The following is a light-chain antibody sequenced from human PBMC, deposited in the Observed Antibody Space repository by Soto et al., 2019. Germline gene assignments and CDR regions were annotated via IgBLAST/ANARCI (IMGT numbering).Light chain of an antibody. CDR1: QSLDKNN. V-gene: IGKV3-20*01. J-gene: IGKJ1*01. CDR2: GAS. Sequence: EIVLTQSPGTLSLSPGERVTLSCWASQSLDKNNLVWYQQKPGQSPRLLIYGASRRATGIQDRFSGSGSGTDFTLTISRLEAEYFAVYFCHHYANSIWTFGQGTKVEIK. CDR3: HHYANSIWT.